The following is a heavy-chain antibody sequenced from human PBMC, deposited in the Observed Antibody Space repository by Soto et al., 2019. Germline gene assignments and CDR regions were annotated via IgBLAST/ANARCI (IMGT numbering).Heavy chain of an antibody. V-gene: IGHV3-43*01. Sequence: GGSLRLSCAASGFTFDDYTMHWVRQAPGKGLEWVSLISWDGGSTYYADSVKGRFTISRDNSKNSLYLQMNSLRTEDTALYYCAKGLGIPAAHNSRGYYYYGMDVWGQGTTVTVSS. J-gene: IGHJ6*02. CDR2: ISWDGGST. D-gene: IGHD2-2*01. CDR3: AKGLGIPAAHNSRGYYYYGMDV. CDR1: GFTFDDYT.